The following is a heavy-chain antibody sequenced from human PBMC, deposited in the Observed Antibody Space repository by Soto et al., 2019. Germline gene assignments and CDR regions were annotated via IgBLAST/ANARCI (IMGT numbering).Heavy chain of an antibody. V-gene: IGHV2-5*01. Sequence: SGPTLVNPTQTLTLTCTFSGFSLSTRAVGVGWIRQPPGKALEWLALIYWNDDKRYSPSLKNRLTITKDTSKNHVVLTMTDMDPVDTTTYYCAHRHELGSFDIWGQGTKVTVSS. CDR1: GFSLSTRAVG. CDR3: AHRHELGSFDI. CDR2: IYWNDDK. J-gene: IGHJ3*02. D-gene: IGHD1-26*01.